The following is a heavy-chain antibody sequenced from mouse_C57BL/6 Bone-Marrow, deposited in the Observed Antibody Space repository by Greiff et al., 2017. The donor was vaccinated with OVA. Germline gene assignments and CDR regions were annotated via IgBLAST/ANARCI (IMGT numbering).Heavy chain of an antibody. CDR2: IYPGDGDT. V-gene: IGHV1-80*01. CDR3: ARKGYSNYVFGY. J-gene: IGHJ2*01. D-gene: IGHD2-5*01. CDR1: GYAFSSYW. Sequence: VQLQQSGAELVKPGASVKISCKASGYAFSSYWMNWVKQKPGKGLEWIGQIYPGDGDTNYNGKFKGKATLTADKSSSTAYLQLRSLTSEDSAVYFYARKGYSNYVFGYWGQGTTLTVSS.